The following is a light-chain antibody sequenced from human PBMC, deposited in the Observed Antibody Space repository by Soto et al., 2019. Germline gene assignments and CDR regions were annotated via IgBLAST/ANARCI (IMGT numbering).Light chain of an antibody. CDR3: CSYVGGSTVV. V-gene: IGLV2-23*01. CDR2: EGS. J-gene: IGLJ2*01. CDR1: SSDVGSYNL. Sequence: QSALTQPASVSGSPGQSITISCTGTSSDVGSYNLVSWYRQHPGKAPKLMIYEGSKRPSGVSNRFSGSKSGNTASLTISGLQAEDEADYSCCSYVGGSTVVFGGGTKLTVL.